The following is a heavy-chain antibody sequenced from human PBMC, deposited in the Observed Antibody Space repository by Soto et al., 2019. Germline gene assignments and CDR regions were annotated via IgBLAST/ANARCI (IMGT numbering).Heavy chain of an antibody. CDR3: ARDRFALGYCSSTSCYVGYYYYYMDV. D-gene: IGHD2-2*01. CDR1: GYTFTSYA. V-gene: IGHV1-3*01. Sequence: ASVKVSCKASGYTFTSYAMHWVRQAPGQRLEWMGWINAGNGNTKYSQKFQGRVTITRDTSASTAYMELSSLRSEDTAVYYCARDRFALGYCSSTSCYVGYYYYYMDVWGKGTTVTVSS. CDR2: INAGNGNT. J-gene: IGHJ6*03.